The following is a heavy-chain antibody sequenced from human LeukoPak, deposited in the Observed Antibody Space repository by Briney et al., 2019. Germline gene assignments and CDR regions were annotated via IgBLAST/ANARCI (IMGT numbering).Heavy chain of an antibody. CDR2: IRYDGSNK. CDR3: AKGRCSSTSCYTIGYGSGSYFDY. J-gene: IGHJ4*02. D-gene: IGHD2-2*02. V-gene: IGHV3-30*02. CDR1: GFTFSSYG. Sequence: PGGSLRLSCAASGFTFSSYGMHWVRQAPGKGLEGVAFIRYDGSNKYYADSVKGRFTISRDNSKNTLYLQMNSLRAEDTAVYYCAKGRCSSTSCYTIGYGSGSYFDYWGQGTLVTVSS.